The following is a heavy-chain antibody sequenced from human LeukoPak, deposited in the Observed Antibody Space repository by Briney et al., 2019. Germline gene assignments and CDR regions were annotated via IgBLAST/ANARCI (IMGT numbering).Heavy chain of an antibody. CDR3: ARAYLYSSGWYGAFDY. Sequence: SETLSLTCTVSGGSISSYYWSWIRQPPGKGLEWIGYIYYSGSTNYNPSLKSRVTISVDTSKNQFSLKLSPVTAADTAVYYCARAYLYSSGWYGAFDYWGQGTLVTVSS. D-gene: IGHD6-19*01. CDR2: IYYSGST. J-gene: IGHJ4*02. CDR1: GGSISSYY. V-gene: IGHV4-59*01.